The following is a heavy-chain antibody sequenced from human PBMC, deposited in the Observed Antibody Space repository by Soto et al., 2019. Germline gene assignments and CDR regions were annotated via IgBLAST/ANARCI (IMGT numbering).Heavy chain of an antibody. CDR3: ARGDVATGWFDP. J-gene: IGHJ5*02. CDR2: IYSGGST. V-gene: IGHV3-53*02. CDR1: GFTVSSNY. D-gene: IGHD5-12*01. Sequence: EVQLVETGGGLIQPGGSLRLSCAASGFTVSSNYMSWVRQAPGKGLEWVSVIYSGGSTDYAASVKGRFTISRDNSNNTLYLQMNSLRAEDTAVYYCARGDVATGWFDPWGQGTLVTVSS.